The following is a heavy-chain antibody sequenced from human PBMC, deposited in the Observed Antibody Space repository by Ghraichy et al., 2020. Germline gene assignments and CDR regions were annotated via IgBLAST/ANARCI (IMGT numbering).Heavy chain of an antibody. J-gene: IGHJ4*02. D-gene: IGHD5-24*01. V-gene: IGHV3-30*03. Sequence: GGSLRLSCAASGFTFSVYGMHWVRQPPGKGLEWVAVVSYDGNTKYYADSVEGRFTISRDNSRNTLYLQVDSLRGEDTAVYYCVRGGERQHGFNYFFDSWGQGSLVTVSS. CDR3: VRGGERQHGFNYFFDS. CDR2: VSYDGNTK. CDR1: GFTFSVYG.